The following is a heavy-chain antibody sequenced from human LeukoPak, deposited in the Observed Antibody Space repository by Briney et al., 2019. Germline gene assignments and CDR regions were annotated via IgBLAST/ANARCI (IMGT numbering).Heavy chain of an antibody. J-gene: IGHJ4*02. D-gene: IGHD2-2*01. CDR2: IWYDGSNK. V-gene: IGHV3-33*06. CDR3: AKEGRWYQYYFDY. Sequence: GRSLRLSCAASGFTFSSYGMHWVRQAPGKGLEWVAVIWYDGSNKYYADSVKGRFTISRDNSKNTLYLQMNSLRAEDTAVYYCAKEGRWYQYYFDYWGQGTPVTVSS. CDR1: GFTFSSYG.